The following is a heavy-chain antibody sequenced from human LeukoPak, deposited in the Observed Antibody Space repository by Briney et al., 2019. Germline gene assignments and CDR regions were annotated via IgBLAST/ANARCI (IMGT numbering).Heavy chain of an antibody. J-gene: IGHJ6*02. Sequence: PGGSLRLSCAASGLTFSSYEMNWVRQAPGKGLEWASYISSSGSTIYYADSVKGRFTISRDNAKNSLYLQMNSLRAEDTAVYYCARGGWLQYNYYYYGMDVWGQGTTVTVSS. V-gene: IGHV3-48*03. CDR1: GLTFSSYE. CDR2: ISSSGSTI. CDR3: ARGGWLQYNYYYYGMDV. D-gene: IGHD5-24*01.